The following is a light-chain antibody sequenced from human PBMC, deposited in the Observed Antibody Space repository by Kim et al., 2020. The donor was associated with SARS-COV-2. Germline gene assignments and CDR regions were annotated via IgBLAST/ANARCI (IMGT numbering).Light chain of an antibody. J-gene: IGLJ3*02. CDR3: CSYAGSSTFDWV. V-gene: IGLV2-23*03. Sequence: SITISCNGTSSDVVCSNLVPWYQQHPGKAPKLMIYEGSKRPSGVSNRFSGSKSGNTASLTISGLQAEDEADYYCCSYAGSSTFDWVFGGGTQLTVL. CDR1: SSDVVCSNL. CDR2: EGS.